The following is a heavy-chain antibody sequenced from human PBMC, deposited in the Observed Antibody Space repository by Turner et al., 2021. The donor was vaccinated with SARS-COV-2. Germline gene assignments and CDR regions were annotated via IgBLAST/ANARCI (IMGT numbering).Heavy chain of an antibody. D-gene: IGHD3-10*01. CDR3: ARAGDGYNQALYYYGIDV. CDR1: GGSISSYY. CDR2: VYYGGST. J-gene: IGHJ6*02. Sequence: QVQLQESGPGLVKPSETLSLTCTVSGGSISSYYWRWIRQPPGKGLEWIAYVYYGGSTQSNPSLKSRVTISVDTSTNQFSLNLTSVTAADTAVYYCARAGDGYNQALYYYGIDVWGPGTTVTVSS. V-gene: IGHV4-59*01.